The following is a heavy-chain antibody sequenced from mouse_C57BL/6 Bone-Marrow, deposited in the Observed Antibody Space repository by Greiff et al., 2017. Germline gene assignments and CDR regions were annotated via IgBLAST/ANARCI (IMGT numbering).Heavy chain of an antibody. J-gene: IGHJ4*01. V-gene: IGHV1-69*01. CDR3: ARGPITLDD. CDR1: GYTFTSYW. Sequence: VQLQQPGAELVMPGASVKLSCKASGYTFTSYWMHWVTQRPGQGLEWIGEIDPSDSYTHYNQKFKGKSTLTVDQSASTAYMQLSRLTSEDAAVYYCARGPITLDDWGQGTSVTVSS. D-gene: IGHD1-2*01. CDR2: IDPSDSYT.